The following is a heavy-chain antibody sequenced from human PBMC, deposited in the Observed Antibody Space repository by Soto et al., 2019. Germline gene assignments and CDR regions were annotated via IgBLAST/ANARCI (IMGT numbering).Heavy chain of an antibody. Sequence: SETLSLTCTVSGGSISSYYWSWIRQPPGKGLEWIGYIYNSGRTNYNPSLKSRVTISVDTSKNQFSLKLSSVTAADTAVYYCARRYGYSFDYWGQGTLVTVSS. CDR3: ARRYGYSFDY. CDR2: IYNSGRT. CDR1: GGSISSYY. J-gene: IGHJ4*02. D-gene: IGHD1-1*01. V-gene: IGHV4-59*08.